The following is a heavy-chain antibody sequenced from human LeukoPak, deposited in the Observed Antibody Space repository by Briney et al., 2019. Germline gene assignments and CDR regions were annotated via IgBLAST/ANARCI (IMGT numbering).Heavy chain of an antibody. J-gene: IGHJ4*02. CDR3: ARGIAVAGTSYFDY. CDR2: INHSGST. Sequence: SETLSLTCAVYGGSFSDYCWSWIRQPPGKGMEWIGEINHSGSTNYNPSLKSRVTISVDTSKNQFSLKLSSVTAADTAVYYCARGIAVAGTSYFDYWGQGTLVTVSS. D-gene: IGHD6-19*01. CDR1: GGSFSDYC. V-gene: IGHV4-34*01.